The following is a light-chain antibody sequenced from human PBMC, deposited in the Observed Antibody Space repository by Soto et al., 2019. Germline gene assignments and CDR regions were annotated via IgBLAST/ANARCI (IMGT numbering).Light chain of an antibody. J-gene: IGLJ1*01. CDR3: AAWDDSLGGRL. V-gene: IGLV1-47*01. CDR1: SSNIGNNY. CDR2: RNN. Sequence: QSVLTQPPSASGTPGQRVTVSCSGSSSNIGNNYVYWYQQFPGTAPKLLIYRNNQRPSGVPDRFSGSKSGTSASLAISGLRSEDEADYYCAAWDDSLGGRLFGTETKLTVL.